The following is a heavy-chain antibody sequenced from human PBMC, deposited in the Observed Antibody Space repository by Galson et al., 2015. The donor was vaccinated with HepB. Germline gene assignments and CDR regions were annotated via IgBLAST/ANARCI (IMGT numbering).Heavy chain of an antibody. CDR3: ARERAARKYYYYGMDV. J-gene: IGHJ6*02. CDR2: IWYDGSNK. Sequence: SLRLSCAASGFTFSSCGMHWVRQAPGKGLEWVAVIWYDGSNKYYADSVKGRFTISRDNSKNTLYLQMNSLRAEDTAVYYCARERAARKYYYYGMDVWGQGTTVTVSS. D-gene: IGHD6-6*01. V-gene: IGHV3-33*01. CDR1: GFTFSSCG.